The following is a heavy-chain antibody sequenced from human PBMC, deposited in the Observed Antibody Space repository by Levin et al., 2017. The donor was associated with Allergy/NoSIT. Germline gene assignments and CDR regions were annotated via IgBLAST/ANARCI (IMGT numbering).Heavy chain of an antibody. J-gene: IGHJ4*02. V-gene: IGHV3-48*01. Sequence: PGGSLRLSCAASGFTFSSYSLNWFRQAPGKGLEWLSYISSTSAIYYADSVRGRFTISRDNGKNSLFLQMNSLGAEDTAVYDCAREFQWAFDHWGQGTLVTVSS. CDR3: AREFQWAFDH. CDR1: GFTFSSYS. CDR2: ISSTSAI. D-gene: IGHD1-26*01.